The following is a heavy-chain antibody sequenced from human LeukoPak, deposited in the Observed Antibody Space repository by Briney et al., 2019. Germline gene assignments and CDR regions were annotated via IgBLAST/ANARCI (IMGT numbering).Heavy chain of an antibody. J-gene: IGHJ4*02. CDR2: LWGDNKNI. CDR3: ARDFDY. V-gene: IGHV3-23*01. Sequence: PGGSLRLSCAASGFTFSTHTMSWVRQAPGKGLEWVSALWGDNKNIYYADSVKGRFTISRDNSGNMVYLQMSDLRVEDTAVYYCARDFDYWGQGTLVTVSS. CDR1: GFTFSTHT.